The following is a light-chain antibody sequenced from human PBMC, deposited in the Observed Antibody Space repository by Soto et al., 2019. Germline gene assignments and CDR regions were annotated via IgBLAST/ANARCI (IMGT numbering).Light chain of an antibody. J-gene: IGKJ1*01. V-gene: IGKV1-5*01. CDR2: DAS. CDR3: HQYGSYFPT. Sequence: IQMTQSPSTLSASVVDRVTITCRASQSISSWLAWYQQKPGKAPKLLIYDASSLQSGVPSRFSGSVSGTEFTLTISSLQPDDFATYYCHQYGSYFPTFGQGTKVDI. CDR1: QSISSW.